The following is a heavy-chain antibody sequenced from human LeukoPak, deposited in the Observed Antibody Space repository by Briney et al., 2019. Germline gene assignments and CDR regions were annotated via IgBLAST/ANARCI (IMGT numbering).Heavy chain of an antibody. J-gene: IGHJ3*02. CDR2: IIPIFGTA. CDR3: AWVGSAPWKPAQGAFDI. CDR1: GGTFSSYA. D-gene: IGHD2-2*01. V-gene: IGHV1-69*05. Sequence: SVKVSCKASGGTFSSYAISWVRQAPGQGLEWMGGIIPIFGTANYAQKFQGRVTITTDESTSTAYMELSSLRSEDTAVYYCAWVGSAPWKPAQGAFDIWGQGTMVTVSS.